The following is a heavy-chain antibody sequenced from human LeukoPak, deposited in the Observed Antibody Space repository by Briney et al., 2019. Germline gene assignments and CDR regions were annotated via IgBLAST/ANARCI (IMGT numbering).Heavy chain of an antibody. Sequence: PSETLSLTCTVSGGSISSSSYYWGWIRQPPGKGLEWIGSIYYSGSTYYNPSLKSRVTISVDTSKNQFSLKLSSVTAADTAVYYCARPPENYGDYPTTPYDYWGQGTLVTVSS. V-gene: IGHV4-39*01. J-gene: IGHJ4*02. CDR3: ARPPENYGDYPTTPYDY. CDR1: GGSISSSSYY. CDR2: IYYSGST. D-gene: IGHD4-17*01.